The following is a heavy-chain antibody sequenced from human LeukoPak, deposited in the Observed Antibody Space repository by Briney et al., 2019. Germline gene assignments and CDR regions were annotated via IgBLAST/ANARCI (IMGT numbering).Heavy chain of an antibody. Sequence: GGSLRLSCAASGFTFSSYAMSWVRQAPGKGLEWVSAISGSGGSTYYADSVKGWFTISRDNSKNTLYLQMNSLRAEDTAVYYCAKVRASVLRYFDWPSAYYFDYWGQGTLVTVSS. CDR2: ISGSGGST. CDR1: GFTFSSYA. J-gene: IGHJ4*02. CDR3: AKVRASVLRYFDWPSAYYFDY. V-gene: IGHV3-23*01. D-gene: IGHD3-9*01.